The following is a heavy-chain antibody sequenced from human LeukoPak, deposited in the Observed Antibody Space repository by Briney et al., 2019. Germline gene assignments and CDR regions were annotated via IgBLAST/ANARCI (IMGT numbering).Heavy chain of an antibody. CDR2: IDTSEST. V-gene: IGHV4-4*07. D-gene: IGHD2-2*01. CDR3: ARAGYCSSTSCYGNGNFDY. J-gene: IGHJ4*02. Sequence: PSETLSLTCTVSGDSMSSYYWSWIRQPAGKGLEWIGRIDTSESTNYNPSLKSRVTISVDTSKNQFSLKLSSVTAADTAVYYCARAGYCSSTSCYGNGNFDYWGQGTLVTVSS. CDR1: GDSMSSYY.